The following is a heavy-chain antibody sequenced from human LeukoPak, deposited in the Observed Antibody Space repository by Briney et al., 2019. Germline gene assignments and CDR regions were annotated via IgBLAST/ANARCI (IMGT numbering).Heavy chain of an antibody. CDR1: GGSLSTYY. V-gene: IGHV4-59*01. Sequence: SETLSLTCTVSGGSLSTYYWSWIRQPPGKGLEWIGYISYSGTTNYNPSLKSRVTISVDTSKNQFSLKLTSVSAADTAMYYCARFTTVAGPYYFDYWGQGTLVTVS. CDR3: ARFTTVAGPYYFDY. D-gene: IGHD6-19*01. CDR2: ISYSGTT. J-gene: IGHJ4*02.